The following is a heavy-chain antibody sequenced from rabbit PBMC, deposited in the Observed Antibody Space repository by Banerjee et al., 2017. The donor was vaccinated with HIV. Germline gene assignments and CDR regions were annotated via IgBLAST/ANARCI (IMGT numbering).Heavy chain of an antibody. CDR2: IDGGNSDST. CDR3: ARYYATYADADL. V-gene: IGHV1S40*01. Sequence: QSLEESGGDLVKPGASLTLTCTASRFSFSSSDYMCWVRQAPGKGLEWIACIDGGNSDSTYYASWAKGRFTVSKTSSTTVTLQMTSLTAADTATYFCARYYATYADADLWGPGTLVTVS. J-gene: IGHJ6*01. CDR1: RFSFSSSDY. D-gene: IGHD6-1*01.